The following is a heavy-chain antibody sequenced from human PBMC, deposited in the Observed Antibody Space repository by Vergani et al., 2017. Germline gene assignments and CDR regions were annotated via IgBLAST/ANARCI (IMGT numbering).Heavy chain of an antibody. CDR3: TTDRDYDILTCYFLDAFDI. Sequence: EVQLVESGGGLVQPGRSLRLSCAASGFTFSNAWMSWVRQAPGKGLEWVGRIKSKTDGGTTDYAAPVKGRFTISRDDSKNTLYLQMNSLKTEDTAVYYCTTDRDYDILTCYFLDAFDIWGQGTMVTVSS. CDR1: GFTFSNAW. CDR2: IKSKTDGGTT. D-gene: IGHD3-9*01. V-gene: IGHV3-15*01. J-gene: IGHJ3*02.